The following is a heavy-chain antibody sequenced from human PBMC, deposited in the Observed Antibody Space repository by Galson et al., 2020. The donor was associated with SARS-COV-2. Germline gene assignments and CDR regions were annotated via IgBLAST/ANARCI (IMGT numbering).Heavy chain of an antibody. CDR2: IYWDDDK. Sequence: KMSGPTLVKPTQTLTLTCTFSGFSLSTSGVGVGWIRQPPGKALEWLALIYWDDDKRYSPSLKSRLTITKDTSKNHVVLTMTNMDPVDTATYYWANKVGVLGFGEPGNWWDTGGKGTLVTVSS. CDR3: ANKVGVLGFGEPGNWWDT. V-gene: IGHV2-5*02. J-gene: IGHJ5*02. CDR1: GFSLSTSGVG. D-gene: IGHD3-10*01.